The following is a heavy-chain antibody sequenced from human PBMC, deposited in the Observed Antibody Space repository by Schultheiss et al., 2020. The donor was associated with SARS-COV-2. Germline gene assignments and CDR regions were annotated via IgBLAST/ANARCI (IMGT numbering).Heavy chain of an antibody. CDR1: GYTFTGYY. J-gene: IGHJ6*02. D-gene: IGHD2-15*01. Sequence: ASVKVSCKASGYTFTGYYMHWVRQAPGQGLEWMGWINPNSGGTNYAQKFQGRVTITADESTSTAYMELSSLRSEDTAVYYCARDYCSGGSCYSAVYYYGMDVWGQGTTVTVSS. CDR3: ARDYCSGGSCYSAVYYYGMDV. CDR2: INPNSGGT. V-gene: IGHV1-2*02.